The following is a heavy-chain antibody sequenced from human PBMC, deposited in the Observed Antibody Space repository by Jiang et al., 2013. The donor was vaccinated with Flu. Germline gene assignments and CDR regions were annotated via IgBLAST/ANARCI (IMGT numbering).Heavy chain of an antibody. CDR1: GGSFSGYY. CDR3: ASPTVTPGRFDY. D-gene: IGHD4-17*01. J-gene: IGHJ4*02. V-gene: IGHV4-34*01. Sequence: PSETLSLTCAVYGGSFSGYYWSWIRQPPGKGLEWIGEINHSGSTNYNPSLKSRVTISVDTSKNQFSLKLSSVTAADTAVYYCASPTVTPGRFDYWGQGTLVTVSS. CDR2: INHSGST.